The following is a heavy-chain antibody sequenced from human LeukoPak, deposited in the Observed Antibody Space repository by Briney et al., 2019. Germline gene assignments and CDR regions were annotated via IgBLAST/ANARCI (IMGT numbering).Heavy chain of an antibody. CDR2: INHSGST. J-gene: IGHJ4*02. CDR3: ASSAAAGTYY. CDR1: GGSFSGYY. D-gene: IGHD6-13*01. V-gene: IGHV4-34*01. Sequence: PSETLSLTCAVYGGSFSGYYWSWIRQPPGKGLEWIGEINHSGSTNYNPSLKSRVTISVDTSKNQFSLKLSSVTAADTAVYYCASSAAAGTYYWGQGTLVTVSS.